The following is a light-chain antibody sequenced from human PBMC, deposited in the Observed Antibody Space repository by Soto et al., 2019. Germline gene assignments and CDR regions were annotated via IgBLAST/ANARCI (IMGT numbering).Light chain of an antibody. CDR1: QDISNN. Sequence: DVQMTQSPSSLSASVGDRITITCQASQDISNNLNWYQQKSGRAPKLLIYDASRLEIGVPLRFSGSGSGTDFTFTITSLQTDDTATYYCQQYGSLPPYTFGQGTKLEI. CDR2: DAS. CDR3: QQYGSLPPYT. V-gene: IGKV1-33*01. J-gene: IGKJ2*01.